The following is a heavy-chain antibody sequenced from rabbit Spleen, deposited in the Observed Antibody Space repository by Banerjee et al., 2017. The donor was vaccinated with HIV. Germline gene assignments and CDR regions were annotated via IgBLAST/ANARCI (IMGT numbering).Heavy chain of an antibody. Sequence: EQLEESGGGLVQPEGSLTLTCKASGVSFSDKDVMCWVRQAPGKGLEWIACINMVTGKAVYASWAKGRFPFSKTSPTRVTLKMTSLTAADTATFFGASRYAGSSYYHLWGPGTLVTVS. J-gene: IGHJ4*01. CDR1: GVSFSDKDV. D-gene: IGHD8-1*01. V-gene: IGHV1S45*01. CDR3: ASRYAGSSYYHL. CDR2: INMVTGKA.